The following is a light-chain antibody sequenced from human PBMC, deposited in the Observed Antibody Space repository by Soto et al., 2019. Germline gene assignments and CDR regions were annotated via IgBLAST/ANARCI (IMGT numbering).Light chain of an antibody. Sequence: AIQMTQSPSSLSPSVGDRVTITCRASQDIRNDLGWYQQKPGKTPKLLIFAASSLQSGVPSRFSGSGSGTDFTLTISSLQPEDFATYYCLQDFNYPWTFGQGTKVEIE. CDR3: LQDFNYPWT. V-gene: IGKV1-6*01. CDR2: AAS. J-gene: IGKJ1*01. CDR1: QDIRND.